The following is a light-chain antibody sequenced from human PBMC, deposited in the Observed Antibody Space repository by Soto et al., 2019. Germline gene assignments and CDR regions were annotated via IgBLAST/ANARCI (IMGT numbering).Light chain of an antibody. CDR3: KQALKTPLT. CDR1: QSLLHNNSYNY. V-gene: IGKV2-28*01. CDR2: FGS. J-gene: IGKJ4*01. Sequence: DIVMTQSPLSLPVTPGEPVSISCRASQSLLHNNSYNYLDWYLQKPGQAPQLLIYFGSSRASGVPDRFSGSGSGTDFTLKISRVQAEDVGVYYCKQALKTPLTFGGGTKVDIK.